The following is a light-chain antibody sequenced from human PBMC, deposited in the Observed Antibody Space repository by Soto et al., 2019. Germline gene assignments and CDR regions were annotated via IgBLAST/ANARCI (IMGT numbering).Light chain of an antibody. Sequence: DIVMTQSPLSLSVTPGEPASISCRSSQSLLHSNGYNYLDWYLQKPGQSPQLLIYLGSNRASGVPDRFSGSGSGTDFTLKIDRVEAEDVWVYYCMQTLQTPRFTFGPGTKVDIK. J-gene: IGKJ3*01. CDR2: LGS. CDR3: MQTLQTPRFT. V-gene: IGKV2-28*01. CDR1: QSLLHSNGYNY.